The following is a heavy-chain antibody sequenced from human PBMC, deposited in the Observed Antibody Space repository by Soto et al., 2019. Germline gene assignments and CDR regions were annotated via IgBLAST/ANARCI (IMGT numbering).Heavy chain of an antibody. Sequence: QVQLVESGGGLVKPGGSLRLSCAASGFTFRDYYMIWIRQAPGKGLEWVSYISSSGSDTYYGESVKGRFTISRDNAKNSLFLQMNSLRAEDTAVYYCARAYSDAFDIWGQGTMVTVSS. V-gene: IGHV3-11*01. CDR3: ARAYSDAFDI. CDR2: ISSSGSDT. J-gene: IGHJ3*02. D-gene: IGHD2-15*01. CDR1: GFTFRDYY.